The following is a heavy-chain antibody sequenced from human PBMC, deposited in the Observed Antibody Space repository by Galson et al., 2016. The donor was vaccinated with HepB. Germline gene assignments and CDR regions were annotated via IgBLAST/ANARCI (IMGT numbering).Heavy chain of an antibody. J-gene: IGHJ3*01. CDR1: GYSFTSYW. CDR3: ARPRGMVTLDVFSI. D-gene: IGHD5-18*01. V-gene: IGHV5-51*03. CDR2: IYPGDSDS. Sequence: QSGAEVKKPGESLKISCKGSGYSFTSYWIAWVRQLPGKGLEWMGIIYPGDSDSRYSPSFQGQVTISADKSISTAYLQWSSLRASDTAMYYCARPRGMVTLDVFSIRGQGTMVTVSS.